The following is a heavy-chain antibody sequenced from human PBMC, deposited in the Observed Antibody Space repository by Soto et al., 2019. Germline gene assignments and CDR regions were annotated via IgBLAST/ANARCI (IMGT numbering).Heavy chain of an antibody. D-gene: IGHD2-8*01. J-gene: IGHJ6*02. Sequence: PGESLKISCKGSGNSFTSYWIGWVRQMPGKGLEWMGIIYPGDSDTRYSPSFQGQVTISADKSISTAYLQWSSLKASDTAMYYCARQLGYCTNGVCSHYYYYGMDVWGQGTTVTVSS. V-gene: IGHV5-51*01. CDR2: IYPGDSDT. CDR3: ARQLGYCTNGVCSHYYYYGMDV. CDR1: GNSFTSYW.